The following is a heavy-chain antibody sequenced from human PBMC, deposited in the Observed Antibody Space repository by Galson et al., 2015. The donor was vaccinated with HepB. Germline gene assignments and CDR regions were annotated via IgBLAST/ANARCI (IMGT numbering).Heavy chain of an antibody. CDR1: GFTFGDYA. CDR2: IRSKVYGGTT. Sequence: SLRLSCAASGFTFGDYAMSWFRQAPGKGLGWVGFIRSKVYGGTTECAASVKGRFTISRDDSKSIAYLQMNSLKTEDTAVYYCTRLWFEFDAFDIWGQGTMVTVSS. CDR3: TRLWFEFDAFDI. J-gene: IGHJ3*02. D-gene: IGHD3-10*01. V-gene: IGHV3-49*03.